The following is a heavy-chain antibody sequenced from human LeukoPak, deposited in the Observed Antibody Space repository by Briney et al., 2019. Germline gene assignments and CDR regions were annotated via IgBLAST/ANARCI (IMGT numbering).Heavy chain of an antibody. CDR2: IYHSGST. D-gene: IGHD3-3*01. Sequence: PSGTLSLTCAVSGGSISSSNWWSWVRQPPGKGLEWIGEIYHSGSTYYNPSLKSRVTISVDRSKNQFSLKLSSVTAADTAVYYCARGHYAYYDFLGWFDPWGQETLVTVSS. V-gene: IGHV4-4*02. CDR3: ARGHYAYYDFLGWFDP. J-gene: IGHJ5*02. CDR1: GGSISSSNW.